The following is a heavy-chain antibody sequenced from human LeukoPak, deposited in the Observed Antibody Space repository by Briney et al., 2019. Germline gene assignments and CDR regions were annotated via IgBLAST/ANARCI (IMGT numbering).Heavy chain of an antibody. J-gene: IGHJ4*02. Sequence: SETLSLTCTVSGGSISSSSYYWGWIRQPPGKGLEWIGSIYYSGSTYYNPSLKSRVTISVDTSKNQFSLKLSSVTAADTAVYYCARRPHYYDSSGHHGIDYWGQGTLVTVSS. V-gene: IGHV4-39*01. D-gene: IGHD3-22*01. CDR3: ARRPHYYDSSGHHGIDY. CDR1: GGSISSSSYY. CDR2: IYYSGST.